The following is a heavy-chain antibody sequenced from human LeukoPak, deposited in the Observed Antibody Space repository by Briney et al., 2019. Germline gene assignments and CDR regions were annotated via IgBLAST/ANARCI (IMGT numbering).Heavy chain of an antibody. V-gene: IGHV4-34*01. CDR1: GGSFSGYY. CDR3: AATSIAVAGHNWFDP. D-gene: IGHD6-19*01. Sequence: SETLSLTCAVYGGSFSGYYWSWIRQPPGKGLEWIGEINHSGSTNYNPSLKSRVTISVDTSKNQFSLKLSSVTAADTAVYYCAATSIAVAGHNWFDPWGQGTLVTVSS. J-gene: IGHJ5*02. CDR2: INHSGST.